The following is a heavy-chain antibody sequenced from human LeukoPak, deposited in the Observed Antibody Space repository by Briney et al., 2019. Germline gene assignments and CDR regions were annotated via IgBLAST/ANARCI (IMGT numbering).Heavy chain of an antibody. V-gene: IGHV3-11*06. CDR1: GFTFSSYW. J-gene: IGHJ6*02. CDR2: ISSSRSYT. CDR3: ARDCSSTSCYVFWEPGYGMDV. D-gene: IGHD2-2*01. Sequence: GGSLRLSCAASGFTFSSYWMSWIRQAPGKGLEWVSHISSSRSYTNYADSVKGRFTISRDNAKNSLYLQMNSLRAEDTAVYYCARDCSSTSCYVFWEPGYGMDVWGQGTTVTVSS.